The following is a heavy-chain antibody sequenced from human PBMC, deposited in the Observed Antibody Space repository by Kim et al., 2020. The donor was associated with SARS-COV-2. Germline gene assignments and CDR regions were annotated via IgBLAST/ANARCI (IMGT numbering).Heavy chain of an antibody. V-gene: IGHV3-7*01. CDR2: INQDGSAK. CDR3: TSMGREQYPYYFDY. D-gene: IGHD3-10*01. J-gene: IGHJ4*02. CDR1: GFTFSDYW. Sequence: GGSLRLSCAASGFTFSDYWLSWVRQAPGKGLEWVANINQDGSAKYCVDSVKGRCTISRYNAKNSLFLQVNRLRDEDTGVYYCTSMGREQYPYYFDYWGQG.